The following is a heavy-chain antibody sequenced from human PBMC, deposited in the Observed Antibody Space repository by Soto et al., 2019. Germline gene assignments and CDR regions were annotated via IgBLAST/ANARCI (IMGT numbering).Heavy chain of an antibody. Sequence: SETLSLTCAVSGGSISSSNWWSWVRQPPGKGLEWIGEIYHSGSTNYNPSLKSRVTISVDKSKNQFSLKLSSVTAADTAVYYCARDHVAVAGTRGVDYWDQGTLVTVSS. V-gene: IGHV4-4*02. D-gene: IGHD6-19*01. CDR1: GGSISSSNW. CDR3: ARDHVAVAGTRGVDY. J-gene: IGHJ4*02. CDR2: IYHSGST.